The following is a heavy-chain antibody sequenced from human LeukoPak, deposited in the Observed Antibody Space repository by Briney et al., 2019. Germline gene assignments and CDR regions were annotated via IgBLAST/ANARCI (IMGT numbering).Heavy chain of an antibody. V-gene: IGHV4-38-2*02. D-gene: IGHD3-3*01. CDR1: GYSISSGYY. Sequence: SETLSLTCTVSGYSISSGYYWGWIRQPPGKGLEWIGSIYHSGSTYYNPSLKSRVTISVDTSKNQFSLKLSSVTAADTAVYYCARVGGRYYDFWSGYRPYYYYYYYMDVWGKGTTVTISS. J-gene: IGHJ6*03. CDR2: IYHSGST. CDR3: ARVGGRYYDFWSGYRPYYYYYYYMDV.